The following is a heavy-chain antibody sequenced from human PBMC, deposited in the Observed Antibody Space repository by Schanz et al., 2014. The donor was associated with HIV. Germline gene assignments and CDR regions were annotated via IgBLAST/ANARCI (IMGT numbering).Heavy chain of an antibody. J-gene: IGHJ4*02. D-gene: IGHD5-18*01. CDR2: INHRRST. CDR3: ARQQLWPSGVFDS. V-gene: IGHV4-34*02. CDR1: GASLSGHQ. Sequence: QVQLQQWGAGLLKPSETLSLTCAVYGASLSGHQWTWIRQPPGKGLEWIGEINHRRSTSYNPSLKSRFTISVDTSKNQFSLKLTSVTAADTAMYYCARQQLWPSGVFDSWGQGTLVTVSS.